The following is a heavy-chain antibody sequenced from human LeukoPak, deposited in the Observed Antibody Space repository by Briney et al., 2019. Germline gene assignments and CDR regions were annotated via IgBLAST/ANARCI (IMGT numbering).Heavy chain of an antibody. D-gene: IGHD6-19*01. V-gene: IGHV4-59*01. J-gene: IGHJ4*02. CDR2: IYNRGST. CDR1: GDSISSYY. CDR3: ARAEKAVTGTLDS. Sequence: SETLSLTCTVSGDSISSYYRSWIRQSPGKELEWIGYIYNRGSTIYNPSLKSRVAISTDATKNQFSLRLTSVTAADTAVYYCARAEKAVTGTLDSWGQGTLITVSS.